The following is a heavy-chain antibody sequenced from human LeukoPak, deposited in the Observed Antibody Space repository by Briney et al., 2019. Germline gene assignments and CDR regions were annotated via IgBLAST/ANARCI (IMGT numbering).Heavy chain of an antibody. J-gene: IGHJ6*03. Sequence: GGSLRLSYAASGFTFDDYGMSWVRQDPGRGLEWVSGSNWNGGSTGYADSVKGRFTISRDNAKNSLYLQMNSLRAEDTALYYCARVSGYDSPYYYYMDVWGKGTTVTASS. D-gene: IGHD5-12*01. V-gene: IGHV3-20*03. CDR3: ARVSGYDSPYYYYMDV. CDR2: SNWNGGST. CDR1: GFTFDDYG.